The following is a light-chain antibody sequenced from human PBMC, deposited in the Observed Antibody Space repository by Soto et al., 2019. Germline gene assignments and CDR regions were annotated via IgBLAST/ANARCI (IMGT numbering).Light chain of an antibody. CDR2: GAS. CDR3: QQYDNWLTGT. Sequence: EIVLTQSPVTLSVSPGERVTLSCRASQRLSSNLAWYQQRPGQAPRPLIYGASIRATDIPARFIGSGSGTEFTLTISSLQSEDFAVYYCQQYDNWLTGTFGQGTKVDIK. J-gene: IGKJ1*01. CDR1: QRLSSN. V-gene: IGKV3-15*01.